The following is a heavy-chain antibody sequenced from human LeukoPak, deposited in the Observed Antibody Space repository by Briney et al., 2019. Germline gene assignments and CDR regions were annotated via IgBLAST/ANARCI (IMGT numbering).Heavy chain of an antibody. D-gene: IGHD3-16*01. Sequence: GGSLRLSCAASGFTFSNAWMSWVRQVPGKGLEWVGRIKSKANGGTTDYAAPVKGRFTISRDDSKDTLFLQMNSLKTDGTAVYYCSTDGYYDTPFDYRGQGTLVTVSS. V-gene: IGHV3-15*01. CDR3: STDGYYDTPFDY. CDR1: GFTFSNAW. CDR2: IKSKANGGTT. J-gene: IGHJ4*02.